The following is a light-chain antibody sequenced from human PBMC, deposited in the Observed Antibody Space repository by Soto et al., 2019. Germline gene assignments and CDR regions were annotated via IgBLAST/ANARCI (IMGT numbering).Light chain of an antibody. V-gene: IGKV3-11*01. CDR1: QSVSSS. CDR2: DAT. Sequence: EIVLTQSPATLSVSPGERATLSCRASQSVSSSLAWYRRKPGQAPRLLIYDATNRASGVPARFSGSGSGTDLTLTISSLEPDDFAVYYCQHRANCPLTFG. J-gene: IGKJ5*01. CDR3: QHRANCPLT.